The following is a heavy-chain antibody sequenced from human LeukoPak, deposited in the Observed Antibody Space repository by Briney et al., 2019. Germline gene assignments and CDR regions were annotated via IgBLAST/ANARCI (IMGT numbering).Heavy chain of an antibody. CDR3: AKGSPAITMIVVVTSGRYFDY. Sequence: PGGSLRLSCAASGFTFSSYAMSWVRQAPGKGLEWVSAISGSGGSTYYADSVKGRFTISRDNSKNTLYLQMNSLRAEDTAVYYCAKGSPAITMIVVVTSGRYFDYWGQGTLVTVSS. CDR2: ISGSGGST. J-gene: IGHJ4*02. V-gene: IGHV3-23*01. CDR1: GFTFSSYA. D-gene: IGHD3-22*01.